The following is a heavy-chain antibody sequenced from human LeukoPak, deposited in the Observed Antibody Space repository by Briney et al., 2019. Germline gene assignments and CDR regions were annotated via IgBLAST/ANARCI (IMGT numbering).Heavy chain of an antibody. J-gene: IGHJ4*02. V-gene: IGHV4-4*07. CDR2: IYTSGST. CDR1: GDSISSYY. D-gene: IGHD2-15*01. Sequence: PSETLSLTCTVSGDSISSYYWSWIRQPAGKGLEWIGRIYTSGSTNYNPSLKSRVTMSVDTSKNQFSLKLSSVTAADTAVYYCARRYCSGGNCYYFDYWGQGTLVTVSS. CDR3: ARRYCSGGNCYYFDY.